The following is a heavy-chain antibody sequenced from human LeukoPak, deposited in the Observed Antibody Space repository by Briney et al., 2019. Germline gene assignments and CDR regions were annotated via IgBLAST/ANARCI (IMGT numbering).Heavy chain of an antibody. V-gene: IGHV4-59*08. CDR1: GGSISSYY. Sequence: SETLSLTCTVSGGSISSYYWSWIRQPPGKGLEWIRYIYYSGSTNYNPSLKSRVTISVDTSKNQFSLKLSSVTAADTAVYYCARSAPGIAAAGMYYYGMDVWGQGTTVTVSS. CDR3: ARSAPGIAAAGMYYYGMDV. CDR2: IYYSGST. J-gene: IGHJ6*02. D-gene: IGHD6-13*01.